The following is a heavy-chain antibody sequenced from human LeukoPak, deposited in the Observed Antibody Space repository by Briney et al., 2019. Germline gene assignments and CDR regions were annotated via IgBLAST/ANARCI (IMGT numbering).Heavy chain of an antibody. CDR3: ARQYYDFWSGYLPYYYYYMDV. J-gene: IGHJ6*03. CDR2: IYPGDSDT. V-gene: IGHV5-51*01. D-gene: IGHD3-3*01. Sequence: GESLKISCKGSGYSFTSYWIGWVRQMPGKGLEWMGIIYPGDSDTRYSPSFQGQVTISADKSISTAYLQWSSLKASDTAMHYCARQYYDFWSGYLPYYYYYMDVWGKGTTVTVSS. CDR1: GYSFTSYW.